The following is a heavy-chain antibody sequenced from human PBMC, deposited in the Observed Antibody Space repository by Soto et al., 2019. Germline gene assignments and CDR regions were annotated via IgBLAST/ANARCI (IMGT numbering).Heavy chain of an antibody. CDR2: ISSSSSTI. Sequence: GGSLRLSCAASGFTFSSYSMNWVRQAPGKGLEWVSYISSSSSTIYYADSVKGRFTISRDNAKNSLYLQMNSLRDEDTAVYYCAREYCSGGSCYFTSSLDYWGQGTLVTVSS. V-gene: IGHV3-48*02. CDR1: GFTFSSYS. CDR3: AREYCSGGSCYFTSSLDY. D-gene: IGHD2-15*01. J-gene: IGHJ4*02.